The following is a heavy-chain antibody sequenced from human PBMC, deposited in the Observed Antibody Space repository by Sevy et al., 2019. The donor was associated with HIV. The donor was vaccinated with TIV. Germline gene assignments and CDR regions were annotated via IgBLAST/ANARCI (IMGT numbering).Heavy chain of an antibody. Sequence: ASVKVSCKASGGTFSSYAISWVRQAPGQGLEWMGGIIPIFGTANYAQKFQGRVTITADESTSTAYMELSSLGSEDTAVYYCARGEVVVVTAIPSYYYGMDVWGQGTTVTVSS. V-gene: IGHV1-69*13. CDR3: ARGEVVVVTAIPSYYYGMDV. J-gene: IGHJ6*02. CDR2: IIPIFGTA. D-gene: IGHD2-21*02. CDR1: GGTFSSYA.